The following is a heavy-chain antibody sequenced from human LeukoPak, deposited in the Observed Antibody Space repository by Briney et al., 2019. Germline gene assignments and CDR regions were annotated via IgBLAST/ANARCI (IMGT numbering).Heavy chain of an antibody. Sequence: GRSLRLSCAASGFTFSVYWMHLVRHAPGRGLVWVSLINSDGSSTRYADSVKGRFTISRDNAKNTLYLQMNSLRAEDTAVYYCARGKAVAGTFSWFDPWGQGTLVTVSS. CDR3: ARGKAVAGTFSWFDP. CDR2: INSDGSST. V-gene: IGHV3-74*01. CDR1: GFTFSVYW. D-gene: IGHD6-19*01. J-gene: IGHJ5*02.